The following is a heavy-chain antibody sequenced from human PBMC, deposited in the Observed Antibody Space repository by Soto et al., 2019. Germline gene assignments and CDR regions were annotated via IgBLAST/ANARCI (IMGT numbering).Heavy chain of an antibody. CDR3: ARQITGIGEFAGRYYGMDV. V-gene: IGHV5-51*01. CDR2: IYPGDSDT. J-gene: IGHJ6*02. CDR1: GYSFTSYW. D-gene: IGHD3-10*01. Sequence: GESLKISCKVSGYSFTSYWIGWVRQVPGKGLEWMGIIYPGDSDTRYSPSFQGQVTISADKSISTAYLQWSSLKASDTAMYYCARQITGIGEFAGRYYGMDVWGQGTTVTVSS.